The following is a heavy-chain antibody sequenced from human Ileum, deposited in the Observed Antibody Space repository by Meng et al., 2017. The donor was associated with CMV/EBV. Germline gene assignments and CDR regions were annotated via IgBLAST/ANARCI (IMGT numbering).Heavy chain of an antibody. V-gene: IGHV1-2*02. D-gene: IGHD2-15*01. Sequence: ASVKVSCKTSGYTFSGYYSHWVRQAPGQGLEWMGWINPNIGDTNYAQKFQGRVTMARDTSTNTAYMELTMLTHDDTAVYFCAREGQDVGKGFDPWGQGTLVTVSS. CDR3: AREGQDVGKGFDP. CDR2: INPNIGDT. CDR1: GYTFSGYY. J-gene: IGHJ5*02.